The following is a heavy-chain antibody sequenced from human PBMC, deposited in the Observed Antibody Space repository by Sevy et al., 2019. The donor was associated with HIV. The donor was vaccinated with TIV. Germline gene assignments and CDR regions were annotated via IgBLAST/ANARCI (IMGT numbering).Heavy chain of an antibody. CDR3: AKGRDDIVAVPAVRLYYQNGMDV. Sequence: ASVKVSCKASGGTFRRHAISWVRQAPGQGLEWMGGIIPVFGRGNSGQQFLGRVTITADESTSTVYMELSSLRSDDTAVYYCAKGRDDIVAVPAVRLYYQNGMDVWGQGTTVTVSS. CDR1: GGTFRRHA. V-gene: IGHV1-69*13. D-gene: IGHD2-2*01. J-gene: IGHJ6*02. CDR2: IIPVFGRG.